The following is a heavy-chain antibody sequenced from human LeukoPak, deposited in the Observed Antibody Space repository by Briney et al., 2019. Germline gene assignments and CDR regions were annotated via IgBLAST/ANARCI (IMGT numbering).Heavy chain of an antibody. CDR2: MNPNSGNT. Sequence: ASVKVSCKASGYTFTSYDINWVRQATGQGLEWMGWMNPNSGNTGYAQKFQGRVTMTRNTSISTAYMELSSLRSDDTAVYYCARGGYYDILTGYSPTPSFVDCWGQGTLVTASS. D-gene: IGHD3-9*01. CDR1: GYTFTSYD. V-gene: IGHV1-8*01. CDR3: ARGGYYDILTGYSPTPSFVDC. J-gene: IGHJ4*02.